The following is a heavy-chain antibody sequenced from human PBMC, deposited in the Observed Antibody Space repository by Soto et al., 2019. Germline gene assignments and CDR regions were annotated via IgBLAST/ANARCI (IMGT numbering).Heavy chain of an antibody. CDR3: ARASPYYDSSGYPHGDAFDI. CDR2: INPSGGST. J-gene: IGHJ3*02. D-gene: IGHD3-22*01. V-gene: IGHV1-46*01. Sequence: GASVKVSCKASGYTFTSYYMHWVRQAPGQGLEWMGIINPSGGSTSYAQKFQGRVTMTRDTSTSTVYMELSSLRSEDTAVYYCARASPYYDSSGYPHGDAFDIWGQGTMVTV. CDR1: GYTFTSYY.